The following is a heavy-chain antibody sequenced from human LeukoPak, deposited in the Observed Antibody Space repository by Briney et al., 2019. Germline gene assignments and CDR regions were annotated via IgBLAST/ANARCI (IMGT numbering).Heavy chain of an antibody. Sequence: GGSLRLSCAASGFTFDDYAMHWVRQAPGKGLEWASGISWNSGSIGYADSVKGRFTISRDNAKNSLYLQMNSLRAEDTALYYRASDSSGYWEGYFDYWGQGTLVTVSS. CDR1: GFTFDDYA. D-gene: IGHD3-22*01. CDR2: ISWNSGSI. CDR3: ASDSSGYWEGYFDY. V-gene: IGHV3-9*01. J-gene: IGHJ4*02.